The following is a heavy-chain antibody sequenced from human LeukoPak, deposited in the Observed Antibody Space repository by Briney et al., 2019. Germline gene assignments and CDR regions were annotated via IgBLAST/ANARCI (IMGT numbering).Heavy chain of an antibody. CDR1: GGSIHTFF. J-gene: IGHJ5*02. CDR3: ARGMRIAVAGYWFDP. V-gene: IGHV4-59*01. CDR2: VSYVGT. D-gene: IGHD6-19*01. Sequence: PSETLSLTCSVSGGSIHTFFWTWLRQPPGKGLEWVGYVSYVGTSYIPSLKSRLTISLDTSRTQFFLTLTSVTAADTGVYYCARGMRIAVAGYWFDPWGQGTLVTVSS.